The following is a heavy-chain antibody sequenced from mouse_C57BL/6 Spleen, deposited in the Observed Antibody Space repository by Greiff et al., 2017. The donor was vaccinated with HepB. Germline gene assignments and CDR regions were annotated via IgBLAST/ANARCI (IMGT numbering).Heavy chain of an antibody. J-gene: IGHJ3*01. V-gene: IGHV1-22*01. CDR3: ARGETGTPFAY. CDR1: GYTFTDYN. CDR2: INPNNGGT. Sequence: EVQLQESGPELVKPGASVKMSCKASGYTFTDYNMHWVKQSHGKSLEWIGYINPNNGGTSYNQKFKGKATLTVNKSSSTAYMELRSLTSEDSAVYYCARGETGTPFAYWGQGTLVTVSA. D-gene: IGHD4-1*01.